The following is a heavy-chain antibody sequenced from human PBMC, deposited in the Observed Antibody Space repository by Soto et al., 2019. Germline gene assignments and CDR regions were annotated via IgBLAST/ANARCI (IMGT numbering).Heavy chain of an antibody. CDR3: AKGSKLIAAAGKDYFDY. J-gene: IGHJ4*02. CDR1: GFTFSGYA. V-gene: IGHV3-23*01. D-gene: IGHD6-13*01. Sequence: PGGSLRLSCAASGFTFSGYAMSWVRQAPGKGLEWVSAISGSGGSTYYADSVKGRFTISRDNSKNTLYLQMNSLRAEDTAVYYCAKGSKLIAAAGKDYFDYWGQGTLVTVSS. CDR2: ISGSGGST.